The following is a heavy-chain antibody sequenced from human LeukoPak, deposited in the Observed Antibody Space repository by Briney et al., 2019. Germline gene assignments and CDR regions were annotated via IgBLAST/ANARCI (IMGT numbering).Heavy chain of an antibody. D-gene: IGHD3-22*01. CDR2: INWKGGST. J-gene: IGHJ3*02. Sequence: GGSLRLSCAASGFTFDDYGMSWVRQAPGKRLGWVSGINWKGGSTGYADSVKGRFTISRDNAKNSLYLQMNSLRAEDTALYYCARDPYYYDSSGYYYGGAFDIWGQGTMVTVSS. V-gene: IGHV3-20*04. CDR3: ARDPYYYDSSGYYYGGAFDI. CDR1: GFTFDDYG.